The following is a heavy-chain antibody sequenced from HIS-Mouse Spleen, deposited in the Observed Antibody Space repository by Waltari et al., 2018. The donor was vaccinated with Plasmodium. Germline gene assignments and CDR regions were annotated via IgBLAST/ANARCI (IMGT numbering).Heavy chain of an antibody. J-gene: IGHJ4*02. CDR2: ISSSSSYI. CDR1: GFTLSSYS. D-gene: IGHD7-27*01. V-gene: IGHV3-21*01. Sequence: EVQLVESGGGLVKLGGSLRLFCAASGFTLSSYSMNWGRQAPGKGVEWVSSISSSSSYIYYADSVKGRFTISRDNAKNSLYLQMNSLRAEDTAVYYCARDTLGMRDWGQGTLVTVSS. CDR3: ARDTLGMRD.